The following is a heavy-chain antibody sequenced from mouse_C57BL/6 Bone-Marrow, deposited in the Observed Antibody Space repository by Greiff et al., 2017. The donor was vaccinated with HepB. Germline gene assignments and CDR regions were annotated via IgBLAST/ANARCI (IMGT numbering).Heavy chain of an antibody. Sequence: DVKLVESGGGLVQPGGSLSLSCAASGFTFTDYYMSWVRQPPGKALEWLGFIRNKANGYKTEYSASVKGRFTISRDNYQSILYLQMNALRDEDSATYYCSTSYGSSPFDYWGQGTTLTVSS. D-gene: IGHD1-1*01. J-gene: IGHJ2*01. CDR1: GFTFTDYY. V-gene: IGHV7-3*01. CDR3: STSYGSSPFDY. CDR2: IRNKANGYKT.